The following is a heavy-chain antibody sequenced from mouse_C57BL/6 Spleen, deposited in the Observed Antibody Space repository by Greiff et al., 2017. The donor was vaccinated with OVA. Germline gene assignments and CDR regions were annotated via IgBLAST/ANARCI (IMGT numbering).Heavy chain of an antibody. CDR1: GYTFTDYE. V-gene: IGHV1-15*01. CDR3: TRPSLLRYYFDY. CDR2: IDPETGGT. Sequence: VQLVESGAELVRPGASVTLSCKASGYTFTDYEMHWVKQTPVHGLEWIGAIDPETGGTAYNQKFKGKAILTADKSSSTAYMELRSLTSEDSAVYYCTRPSLLRYYFDYWGQGTTLTVSS. J-gene: IGHJ2*01. D-gene: IGHD1-2*01.